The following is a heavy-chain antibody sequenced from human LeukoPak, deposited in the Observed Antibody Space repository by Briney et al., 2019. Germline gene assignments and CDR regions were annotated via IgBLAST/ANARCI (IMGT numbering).Heavy chain of an antibody. CDR2: IRQDGSEK. Sequence: PGGSLRLACAAAGFTFSRYWMSWVRQAPGEGQGWVANIRQDGSEKYYVDSVKGRFTISRDNAKNSLYLQMNSLRAEDTAVYYCARATPLISIAAAGTFDYWGQGTLVTVSS. V-gene: IGHV3-7*03. D-gene: IGHD6-13*01. CDR3: ARATPLISIAAAGTFDY. J-gene: IGHJ4*02. CDR1: GFTFSRYW.